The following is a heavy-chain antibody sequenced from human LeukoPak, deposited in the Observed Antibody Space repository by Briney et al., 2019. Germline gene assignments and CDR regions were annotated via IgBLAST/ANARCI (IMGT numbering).Heavy chain of an antibody. J-gene: IGHJ4*02. Sequence: ASVKVSCKASGYTFTGYYMHWVRQAPGQGLEWMGWINPNSGGTNYAQKFQGWVTMTRDTSISTAYMELSRLRSDDTAVYYCARVRVAWSPYYFDYWGQGTLVTVSS. D-gene: IGHD2-15*01. CDR1: GYTFTGYY. V-gene: IGHV1-2*04. CDR2: INPNSGGT. CDR3: ARVRVAWSPYYFDY.